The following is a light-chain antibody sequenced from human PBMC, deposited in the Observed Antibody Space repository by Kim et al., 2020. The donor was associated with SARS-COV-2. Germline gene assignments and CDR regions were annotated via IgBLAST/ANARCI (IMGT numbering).Light chain of an antibody. CDR2: KDN. CDR3: SAWDDSLSGRV. J-gene: IGLJ3*02. CDR1: SASSGRNY. V-gene: IGLV1-47*01. Sequence: GQRVTSSFSGSSASSGRNYVSWYQQLPGMAPKLLIYKDNQRPSGVPDRFSGSNSGTAAALAISGLQAGDEADYYCSAWDDSLSGRVFGGGTQLTVL.